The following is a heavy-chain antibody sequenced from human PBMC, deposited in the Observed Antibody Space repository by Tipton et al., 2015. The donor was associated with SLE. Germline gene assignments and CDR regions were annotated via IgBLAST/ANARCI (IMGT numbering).Heavy chain of an antibody. Sequence: TLSLTCTVSGVSISSGGHYWSWLRQLPGKGLEWIGFISYDGRTKYNPSLKSRVTISLDTSKTQFFLRLSSVTAADTAVYFCARGPNWGLDDAFDIWGQGTMVSVSS. CDR3: ARGPNWGLDDAFDI. J-gene: IGHJ3*02. D-gene: IGHD7-27*01. CDR1: GVSISSGGHY. V-gene: IGHV4-31*03. CDR2: ISYDGRT.